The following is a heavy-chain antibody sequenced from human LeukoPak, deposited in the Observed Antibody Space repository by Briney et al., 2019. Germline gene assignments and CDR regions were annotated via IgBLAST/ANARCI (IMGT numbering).Heavy chain of an antibody. Sequence: ASVKVSCRATGYTFTGYGISWVRQGPGQGLEWMGWISAYNGNTNYAQKLQGRVTMTTDTSTSTAYMELRSLRSDDTAVYYCARSITMVRGVIGYWGQGTLITVSS. CDR1: GYTFTGYG. V-gene: IGHV1-18*01. D-gene: IGHD3-10*01. CDR2: ISAYNGNT. J-gene: IGHJ4*02. CDR3: ARSITMVRGVIGY.